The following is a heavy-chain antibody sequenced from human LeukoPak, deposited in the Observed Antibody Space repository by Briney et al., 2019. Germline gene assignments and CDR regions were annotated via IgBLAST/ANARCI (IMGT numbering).Heavy chain of an antibody. CDR2: IWYDGSNK. Sequence: PGGSLRLSCAASGFTFSTYGMHWVRQAPGKGPEWVAVIWYDGSNKYYADSVKGRFTISRDNSKNTLYLEMNSLRAEDTAVYYCARAPNDYGDFSRGQGALVTVSS. J-gene: IGHJ4*02. CDR1: GFTFSTYG. V-gene: IGHV3-33*01. D-gene: IGHD4-17*01. CDR3: ARAPNDYGDFS.